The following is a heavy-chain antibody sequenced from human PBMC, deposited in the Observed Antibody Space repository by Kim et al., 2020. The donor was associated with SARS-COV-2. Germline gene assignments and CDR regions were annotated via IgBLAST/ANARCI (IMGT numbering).Heavy chain of an antibody. CDR2: ISSTSDNI. V-gene: IGHV3-9*01. J-gene: IGHJ4*02. Sequence: GGSLRLSCAGSGFSFDEYAMHWVRQGPGKGLEWVSGISSTSDNIAYADSLKGRLTISRDNANNFLYLQMNSLRAEDTALYYCTKDRYCSGGICPLDYWGQGTLVTVSS. D-gene: IGHD2-15*01. CDR1: GFSFDEYA. CDR3: TKDRYCSGGICPLDY.